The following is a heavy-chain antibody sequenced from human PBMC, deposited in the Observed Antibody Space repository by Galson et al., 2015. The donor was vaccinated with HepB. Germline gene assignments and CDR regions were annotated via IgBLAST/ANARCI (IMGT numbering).Heavy chain of an antibody. D-gene: IGHD3-22*01. CDR1: GYTFTSYA. V-gene: IGHV1-3*01. CDR2: INAGNGNT. CDR3: ARRGLLQGYYYYGMDV. Sequence: SVKVSCKASGYTFTSYAMHWVRQAPGQRLEWMGWINAGNGNTKYSQKFQGRVTITRDTSASTAYMELSSLRSEDTAVYYCARRGLLQGYYYYGMDVWGQGTTVTVSS. J-gene: IGHJ6*02.